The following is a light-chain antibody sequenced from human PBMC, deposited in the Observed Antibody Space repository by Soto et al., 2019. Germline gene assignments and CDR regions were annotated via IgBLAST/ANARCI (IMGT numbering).Light chain of an antibody. CDR1: QRISSN. V-gene: IGKV3-15*01. Sequence: EIVMTQSPATLSVSPGERATLYCKASQRISSNLAWYQQKPGQPPRLLIYGASTRASGIPARFSGSGSGTEFTLTNIGLQSEDFALYYCQQYNIWPPYTFGQGTKLEIK. J-gene: IGKJ2*01. CDR2: GAS. CDR3: QQYNIWPPYT.